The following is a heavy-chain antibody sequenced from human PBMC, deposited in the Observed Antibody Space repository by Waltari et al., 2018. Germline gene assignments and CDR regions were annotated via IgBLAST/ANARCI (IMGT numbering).Heavy chain of an antibody. CDR2: ISPIFGTA. Sequence: QVQLVQSGAEVKKPGSSVKVSCKASGGTFSSYAISWVRQAPGQGLEWMGRISPIFGTANYAQKFQGRVTITADKSTSTAYMELSSLRSEDTAVYYCARPGGDKGVDAFDIWGQGTMVTVSS. CDR1: GGTFSSYA. V-gene: IGHV1-69*08. D-gene: IGHD2-21*02. J-gene: IGHJ3*02. CDR3: ARPGGDKGVDAFDI.